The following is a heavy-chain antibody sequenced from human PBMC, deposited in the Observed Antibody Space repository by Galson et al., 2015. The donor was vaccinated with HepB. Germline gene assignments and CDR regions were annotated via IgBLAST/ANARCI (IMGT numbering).Heavy chain of an antibody. V-gene: IGHV3-30*18. D-gene: IGHD3-10*01. J-gene: IGHJ4*02. CDR3: AKDLYGSGSPIDY. CDR1: GFSFSSCG. Sequence: SLRLSCAGSGFSFSSCGMHWVRQAPGKGLEWVALISYDAIDKYYVDSVKGRFTISRDNLKNTLYLQMNSLRPEDTAVYYCAKDLYGSGSPIDYWGQGTLVTVSS. CDR2: ISYDAIDK.